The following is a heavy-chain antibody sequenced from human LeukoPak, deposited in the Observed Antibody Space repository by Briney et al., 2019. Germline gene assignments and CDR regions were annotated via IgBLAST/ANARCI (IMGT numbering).Heavy chain of an antibody. CDR2: INHSGST. Sequence: SETLSLTCAVYGGSFSGYYWTWIRQSPGKGLEWIGEINHSGSTNYNPSLKSRVTISVDTSKNQFSLKLSSVTAADTAVYYCARIFAGFDWGQGTLVTVSS. CDR1: GGSFSGYY. V-gene: IGHV4-34*01. J-gene: IGHJ4*02. CDR3: ARIFAGFD. D-gene: IGHD3-3*01.